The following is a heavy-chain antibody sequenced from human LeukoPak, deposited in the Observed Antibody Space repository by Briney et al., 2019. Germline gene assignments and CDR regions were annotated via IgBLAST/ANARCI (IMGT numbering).Heavy chain of an antibody. V-gene: IGHV3-20*04. D-gene: IGHD6-6*01. CDR2: INWNGAST. CDR1: GFSFDDLG. Sequence: PGGSLRLSCAASGFSFDDLGMTWVRQVPGKGLEWVAGINWNGASTGYADSVRGRFTISRDNAKNSLYLQMNSLRAEDTALYYCARAVCPIIKFCDSSYFMDVWGKGTTVNVS. CDR3: ARAVCPIIKFCDSSYFMDV. J-gene: IGHJ6*03.